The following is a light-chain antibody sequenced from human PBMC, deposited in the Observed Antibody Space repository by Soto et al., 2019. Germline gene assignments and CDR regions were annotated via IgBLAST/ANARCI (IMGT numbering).Light chain of an antibody. CDR2: GAS. Sequence: EIAMTQSPATLSVSPGERATLSCRASQSVTSNLAWYQQTPGQAPRLLIYGASTRATGIPGRISGSGSGTEFNLTISGLQSEDFAVYYCQQYTNWPWTFGQGTKVDIK. J-gene: IGKJ1*01. V-gene: IGKV3-15*01. CDR1: QSVTSN. CDR3: QQYTNWPWT.